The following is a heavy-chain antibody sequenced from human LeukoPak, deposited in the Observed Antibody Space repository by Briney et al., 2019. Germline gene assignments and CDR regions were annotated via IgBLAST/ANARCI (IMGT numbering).Heavy chain of an antibody. Sequence: PSETLSLTCTVSGGSISSSSYYWGWIRQPPGKGLEWIGSIYYSGSTNYNPSLKSRVTMSVDTSKNQFSLKVSSVTAADTAVYYCARERTVDPYMDVWGKGTTVTVSS. D-gene: IGHD4-23*01. CDR1: GGSISSSSYY. J-gene: IGHJ6*03. CDR3: ARERTVDPYMDV. V-gene: IGHV4-39*07. CDR2: IYYSGST.